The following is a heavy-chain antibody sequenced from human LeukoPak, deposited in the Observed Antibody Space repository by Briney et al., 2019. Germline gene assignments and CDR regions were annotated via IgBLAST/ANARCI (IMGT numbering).Heavy chain of an antibody. CDR1: GFTFSSYA. CDR3: ARGSPMYYYDSSGTRKAFDI. D-gene: IGHD3-22*01. Sequence: PGGSLRLSCAVSGFTFSSYAMSWVRQPPGKGLEWIGEINHSGSTNYNPSLKSRVTISVDTSKNQFSLKLSSVTAADTAVYYCARGSPMYYYDSSGTRKAFDIWGQGTMVTVSS. CDR2: INHSGST. V-gene: IGHV4-34*01. J-gene: IGHJ3*02.